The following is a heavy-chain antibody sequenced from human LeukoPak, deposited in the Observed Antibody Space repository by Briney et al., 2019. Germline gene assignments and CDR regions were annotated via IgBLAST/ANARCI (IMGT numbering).Heavy chain of an antibody. Sequence: GGSLRLSCAASDFSFITYAMSWVRQAPGKGLEWVSAISGSGGSTYYAGSVKGRFTISRDNSKNTLYLQMNSLRAEDTAVYYCATHIGDYYDSSGPDAFDIWGQGTMVTVSS. D-gene: IGHD3-22*01. CDR3: ATHIGDYYDSSGPDAFDI. J-gene: IGHJ3*02. CDR1: DFSFITYA. V-gene: IGHV3-23*01. CDR2: ISGSGGST.